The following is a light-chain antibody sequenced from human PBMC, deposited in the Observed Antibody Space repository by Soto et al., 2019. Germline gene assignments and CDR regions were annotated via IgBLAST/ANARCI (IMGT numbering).Light chain of an antibody. V-gene: IGKV3-20*01. CDR2: GAS. CDR1: QSVSSSY. CDR3: QHEGT. Sequence: LNQSPCALSLSQGERATFSCRASQSVSSSYLAWYQQKPGQAPRLLIYGASSRATGIPDRFSGSGSGTDFTLTISRLEPEDFAVYYCQHEGTFGQATMVDI. J-gene: IGKJ1*01.